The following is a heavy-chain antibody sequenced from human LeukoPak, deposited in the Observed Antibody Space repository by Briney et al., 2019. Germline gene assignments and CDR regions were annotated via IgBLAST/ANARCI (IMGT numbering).Heavy chain of an antibody. CDR3: TSLGEVGPKTQS. CDR1: GFTFSSYW. D-gene: IGHD1-26*01. CDR2: IKQDGSEK. J-gene: IGHJ4*02. V-gene: IGHV3-7*03. Sequence: GGSLRLSCAASGFTFSSYWMSWVRQAPGKGLEWVANIKQDGSEKYYVDSVKGRFTISRDNAKNSLYLQMNSLKTKDTAVYYCTSLGEVGPKTQSWGQGTLVTVSS.